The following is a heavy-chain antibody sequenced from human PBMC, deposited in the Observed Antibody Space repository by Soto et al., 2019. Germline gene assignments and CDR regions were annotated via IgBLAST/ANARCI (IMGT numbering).Heavy chain of an antibody. J-gene: IGHJ4*02. V-gene: IGHV3-23*01. CDR1: QFTFSSFA. CDR3: VKGGWLDY. D-gene: IGHD3-10*01. Sequence: LSCAASQFTFSSFAMTWVRQAPGKGLEWVSFISETGDSLSYAESVKGRFTISRDNSNNRLYLQMSSLRPEDTAVYYCVKGGWLDYWGQGALVTVSS. CDR2: ISETGDSL.